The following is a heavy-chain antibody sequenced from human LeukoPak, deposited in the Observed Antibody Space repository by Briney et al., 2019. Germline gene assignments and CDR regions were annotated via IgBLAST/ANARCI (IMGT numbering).Heavy chain of an antibody. Sequence: PGGSLRLSCAASGFTFSSYSMNWVRQAPGKGLEWVSSISSSSSYIYYADSVKGRFTISRDNAKNSLYLQMNSLRAEDTAVYYCARDYDFWSGPPGYWGQGTLVTVSS. D-gene: IGHD3-3*01. V-gene: IGHV3-21*01. J-gene: IGHJ4*02. CDR2: ISSSSSYI. CDR3: ARDYDFWSGPPGY. CDR1: GFTFSSYS.